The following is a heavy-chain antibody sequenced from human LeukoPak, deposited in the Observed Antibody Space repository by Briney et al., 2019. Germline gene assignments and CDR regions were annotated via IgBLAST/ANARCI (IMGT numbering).Heavy chain of an antibody. J-gene: IGHJ5*02. V-gene: IGHV3-53*01. Sequence: GGSLRLSCAASGFTFSSYAMSWVRQAPGKGLEWVSVIYSGGSTYYADSVKGRFTISRDNSKNTLYLQMNSLRAEDTAVYYCARVGDTVKFDPWGQGTLVTVSS. D-gene: IGHD5-18*01. CDR1: GFTFSSYA. CDR3: ARVGDTVKFDP. CDR2: IYSGGST.